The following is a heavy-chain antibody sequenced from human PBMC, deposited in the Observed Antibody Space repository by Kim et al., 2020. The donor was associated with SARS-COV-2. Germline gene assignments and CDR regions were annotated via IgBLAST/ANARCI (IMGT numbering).Heavy chain of an antibody. V-gene: IGHV3-23*01. J-gene: IGHJ4*02. CDR2: ITNNNGKT. CDR3: AKDHPSPGWPTFGD. D-gene: IGHD6-19*01. Sequence: GGYLRLSCAASGFAVYRFAMNWVRQAPGKGLEWISAITNNNGKTYYQDSVKGRFTISRDESKNIVYLHMNSLRVEDTAVYYCAKDHPSPGWPTFGDWGQGTLVAVSS. CDR1: GFAVYRFA.